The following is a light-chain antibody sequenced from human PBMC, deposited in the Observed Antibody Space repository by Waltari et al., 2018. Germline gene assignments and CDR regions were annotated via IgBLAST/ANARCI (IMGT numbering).Light chain of an antibody. J-gene: IGLJ2*01. CDR1: GSDIGGYNY. CDR2: EVT. V-gene: IGLV2-8*01. CDR3: SSYADNKGV. Sequence: QSALTQPPSASGSPGQSVTISCTGTGSDIGGYNYVSWYQQHPGKAPNLMLYEVTKRPSGVPDRFSGSKSGNTASLTVSGLQAEDEAYYYCSSYADNKGVFGGGTKLTVL.